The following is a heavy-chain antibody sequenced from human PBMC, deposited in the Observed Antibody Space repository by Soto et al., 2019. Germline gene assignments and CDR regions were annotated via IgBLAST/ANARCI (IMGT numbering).Heavy chain of an antibody. V-gene: IGHV3-49*03. D-gene: IGHD3-16*01. Sequence: GGSLRLSCTASGFTFGDYAMSWFRQAPGKGLEWVGFIRSKAYGGTTEYAASVKGRFTISRDDSKSIAYLQMNSLKTEDTAVYYCTRGWGSSWDYYYMDVWGKGTTVTVSS. CDR1: GFTFGDYA. J-gene: IGHJ6*03. CDR2: IRSKAYGGTT. CDR3: TRGWGSSWDYYYMDV.